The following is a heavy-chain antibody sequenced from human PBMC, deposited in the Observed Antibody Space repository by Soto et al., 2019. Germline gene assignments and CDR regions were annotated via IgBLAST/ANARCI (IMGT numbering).Heavy chain of an antibody. J-gene: IGHJ5*02. Sequence: PSETLSLTCTVSGGSISSYYWSWIRQPPGKGLEWIGYIYYSGSTNYNPSLKSRVTISVDTSKNQFSLKLSSVTAADTAVYYCARGVAVFKTLFDPWGQGTLVTVSS. CDR2: IYYSGST. D-gene: IGHD6-19*01. V-gene: IGHV4-59*01. CDR1: GGSISSYY. CDR3: ARGVAVFKTLFDP.